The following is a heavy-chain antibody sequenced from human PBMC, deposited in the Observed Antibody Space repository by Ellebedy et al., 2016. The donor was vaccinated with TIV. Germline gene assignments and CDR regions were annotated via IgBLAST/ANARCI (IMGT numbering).Heavy chain of an antibody. CDR3: ARGYYYDSSGYYTSHFDY. J-gene: IGHJ4*02. Sequence: SVKVSXXASGGTFSSYAISWVRQAPGQGLEWMGGIIPIFGTANYAQKLQGRVTMTTDTSTSTAYMELRSLRSDDTAVYYCARGYYYDSSGYYTSHFDYWGQGTLVTVSS. D-gene: IGHD3-22*01. CDR2: IIPIFGTA. CDR1: GGTFSSYA. V-gene: IGHV1-69*05.